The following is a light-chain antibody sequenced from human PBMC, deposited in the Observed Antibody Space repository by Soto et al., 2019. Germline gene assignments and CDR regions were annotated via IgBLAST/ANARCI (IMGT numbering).Light chain of an antibody. CDR3: TSYTTSRIWV. V-gene: IGLV2-14*01. CDR1: SGDVGHYNY. J-gene: IGLJ3*02. CDR2: EVS. Sequence: QSALTQPASVSGSPGQSITISCTGSSGDVGHYNYVSWYQQHPGKAPKLMIYEVSNRPSGVSNRFSGSKSGNTASLIISGLQAEDEADYYCTSYTTSRIWVFGGGPQLTVL.